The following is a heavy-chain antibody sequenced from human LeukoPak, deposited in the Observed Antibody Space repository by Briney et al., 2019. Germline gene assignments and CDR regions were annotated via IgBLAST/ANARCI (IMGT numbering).Heavy chain of an antibody. CDR2: INHSGST. D-gene: IGHD6-13*01. V-gene: IGHV4-34*01. Sequence: SETLSLTCAVYGGSFSGYYWSWIRQPPGKGLEWIGEINHSGSTNYNPSLKSRVTISVDTSKNQFPLKLSSVTAADTAVHYCARGWYSSSWFFDYWGQGTLVTVSS. J-gene: IGHJ4*02. CDR3: ARGWYSSSWFFDY. CDR1: GGSFSGYY.